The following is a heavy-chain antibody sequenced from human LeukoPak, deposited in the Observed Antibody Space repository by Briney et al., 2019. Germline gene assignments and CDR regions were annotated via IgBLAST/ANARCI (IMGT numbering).Heavy chain of an antibody. J-gene: IGHJ3*02. CDR2: ISSSSSYI. D-gene: IGHD4-17*01. Sequence: GGSLRLSCAASGFTFSRYSMNWVRQAPGKGLEWASSISSSSSYIYYADSLKGRFTISRDNAKTSLYLQMNSLRAEDTAVYYCARDRLIYGDYGDAFDIWGQGTMVAVSS. CDR1: GFTFSRYS. V-gene: IGHV3-21*01. CDR3: ARDRLIYGDYGDAFDI.